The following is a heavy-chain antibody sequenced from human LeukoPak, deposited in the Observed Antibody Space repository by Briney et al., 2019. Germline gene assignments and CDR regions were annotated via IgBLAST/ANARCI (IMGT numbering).Heavy chain of an antibody. Sequence: PSETLSLTCAVYGGSFSGYYWSWIRQPPGKGLELIGEINHSGSTNYNPSLKSRVTISVDTSKNQFSLKLSSVTAADTAVYYCARAVIQLWLKRWYFDLWGRGTLVTVSS. D-gene: IGHD5-18*01. J-gene: IGHJ2*01. V-gene: IGHV4-34*01. CDR1: GGSFSGYY. CDR3: ARAVIQLWLKRWYFDL. CDR2: INHSGST.